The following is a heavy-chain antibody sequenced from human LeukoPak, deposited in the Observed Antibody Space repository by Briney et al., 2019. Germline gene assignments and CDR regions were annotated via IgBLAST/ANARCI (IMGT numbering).Heavy chain of an antibody. CDR1: GFTFSSYW. Sequence: PGGSLRLSCAASGFTFSSYWMSWVRQAPGKGLEWVANIKQDGSEKYYVDSVKGRFTISRDNAKNSLYLQMNSLRAEDTAVYYCARTFVGYSSSWTPPYFDYWGQGTLVTVSS. CDR2: IKQDGSEK. J-gene: IGHJ4*02. V-gene: IGHV3-7*01. CDR3: ARTFVGYSSSWTPPYFDY. D-gene: IGHD6-13*01.